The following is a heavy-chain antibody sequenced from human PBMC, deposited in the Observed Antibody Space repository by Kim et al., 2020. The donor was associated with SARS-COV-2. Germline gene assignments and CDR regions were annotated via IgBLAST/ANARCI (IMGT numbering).Heavy chain of an antibody. V-gene: IGHV3-11*04. J-gene: IGHJ4*02. D-gene: IGHD6-6*01. CDR3: ARVITGSSSFTPPFDY. Sequence: KGRFTISRDNAKTSLYLQMNSLRAEDTAVYYCARVITGSSSFTPPFDYWGQGTLVTVSS.